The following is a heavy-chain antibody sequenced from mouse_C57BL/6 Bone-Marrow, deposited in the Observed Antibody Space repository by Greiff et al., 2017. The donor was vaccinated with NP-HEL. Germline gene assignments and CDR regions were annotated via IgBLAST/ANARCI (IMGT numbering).Heavy chain of an antibody. J-gene: IGHJ4*01. V-gene: IGHV1-5*01. Sequence: EVPLHPSWTVLARPGASVKMSCKTSGYTFTSYWMHWVKQRPGQGLEWIGAIYPGNSDTSYNQKFKGKAKLTAVTSASTAYMELSSLTNEDSAVYYCTYGNYYYAMDYWGQGTSVTVSS. CDR2: IYPGNSDT. D-gene: IGHD2-1*01. CDR3: TYGNYYYAMDY. CDR1: GYTFTSYW.